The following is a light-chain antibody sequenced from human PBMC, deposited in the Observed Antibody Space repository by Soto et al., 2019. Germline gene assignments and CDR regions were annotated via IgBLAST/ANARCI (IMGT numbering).Light chain of an antibody. J-gene: IGLJ2*01. CDR2: DGN. CDR3: SSAAHSDFV. V-gene: IGLV2-8*01. CDR1: TSDVGGSNS. Sequence: QSALTQPPSASGSPGQSVTISCTGTTSDVGGSNSVSWYQQHPGKAPNLMIYDGNKRPSGVPDRFSGSKSGNTASLTVSGHHAADAAYYFCSSAAHSDFVFGGGTKLTVL.